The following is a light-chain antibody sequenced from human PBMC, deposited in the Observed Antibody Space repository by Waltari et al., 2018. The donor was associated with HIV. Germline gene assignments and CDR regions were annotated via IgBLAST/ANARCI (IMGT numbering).Light chain of an antibody. CDR1: SNNFGNYNL. Sequence: QSALTQPASVSGSLGLSITISCTGTSNNFGNYNLVSWYQQHPGKAPRPIIYEGYKRPSGVSNRCSGSQSGNTASLTISGLQAEDEADYYCCSYAGNTIYVVFGGGTKVTVL. V-gene: IGLV2-23*01. J-gene: IGLJ2*01. CDR2: EGY. CDR3: CSYAGNTIYVV.